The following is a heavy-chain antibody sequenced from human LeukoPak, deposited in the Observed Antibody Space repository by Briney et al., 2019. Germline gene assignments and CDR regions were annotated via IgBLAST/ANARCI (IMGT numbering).Heavy chain of an antibody. CDR2: ISSSGGSI. J-gene: IGHJ6*02. CDR1: GFTVSRNY. CDR3: ARAYYDSSGFRAYGMDV. Sequence: GGSLRLSCAASGFTVSRNYMSWVRQAPGKGLEWVSYISSSGGSIFYADSVKGRFTISRDNAKNSLYLQMNSLRAEDTAVYYCARAYYDSSGFRAYGMDVWGQGTTVTVSS. D-gene: IGHD3-22*01. V-gene: IGHV3-48*03.